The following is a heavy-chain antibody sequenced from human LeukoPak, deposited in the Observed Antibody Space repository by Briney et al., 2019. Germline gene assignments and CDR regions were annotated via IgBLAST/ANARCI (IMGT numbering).Heavy chain of an antibody. CDR1: GGSISTYY. V-gene: IGHV4-38-2*02. CDR2: ISHSGST. D-gene: IGHD3-22*01. Sequence: SETLSLTCTVSGGSISTYYWSWIRQPPGKGLEWIASISHSGSTYSNPSLKSRVTISVDTSKNQFSLKLSSVTAADTAVYYCARGYYDGSGYYWNYFDYWGQGTLVTVSS. J-gene: IGHJ4*02. CDR3: ARGYYDGSGYYWNYFDY.